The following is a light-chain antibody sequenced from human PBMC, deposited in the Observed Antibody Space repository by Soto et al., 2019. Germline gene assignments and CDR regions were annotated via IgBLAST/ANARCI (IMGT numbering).Light chain of an antibody. CDR3: QQYYATRPS. CDR1: QSVLYSSNNKNY. Sequence: DFVMTQSPDSLTVSLGERATINCKSSQSVLYSSNNKNYLAWYQQKSGQPPKLLISWASARESGVLDRFSGSGSGTDFTLTISSLQAEDVAVYYCQQYYATRPSFGPGTKVNIK. J-gene: IGKJ3*01. CDR2: WAS. V-gene: IGKV4-1*01.